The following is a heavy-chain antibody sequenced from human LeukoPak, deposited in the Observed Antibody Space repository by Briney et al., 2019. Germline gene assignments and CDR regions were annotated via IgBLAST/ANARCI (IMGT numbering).Heavy chain of an antibody. CDR1: GGSVSSDSYF. CDR3: ARGQRRLQDY. J-gene: IGHJ4*02. Sequence: SETLSLTCTVSGGSVSSDSYFWTWIRQPPGKGLEWIGYIYYSGSTNYNPSLKSRVTISLDTSKSQISLKLSPVTAADTAVYYCARGQRRLQDYWGQGTLVTVSS. CDR2: IYYSGST. V-gene: IGHV4-61*01.